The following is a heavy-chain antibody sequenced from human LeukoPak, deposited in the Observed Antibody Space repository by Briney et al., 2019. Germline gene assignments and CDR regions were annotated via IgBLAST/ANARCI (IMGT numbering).Heavy chain of an antibody. CDR3: ARDASYDSSGYYYVSPDTLDY. J-gene: IGHJ4*02. CDR1: GYTFTSYG. D-gene: IGHD3-22*01. CDR2: ISAYNGNT. V-gene: IGHV1-18*01. Sequence: GASVKVSCKASGYTFTSYGIRWVRQAPGQGLEWMGWISAYNGNTNYAQKLQGRVTMTTDTSTSTAYMELRSLRSDDTAVYYCARDASYDSSGYYYVSPDTLDYWGQGTLVTVSS.